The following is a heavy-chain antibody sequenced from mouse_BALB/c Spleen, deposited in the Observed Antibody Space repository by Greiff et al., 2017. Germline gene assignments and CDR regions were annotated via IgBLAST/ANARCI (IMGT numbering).Heavy chain of an antibody. J-gene: IGHJ1*01. D-gene: IGHD4-1*01. V-gene: IGHV5-17*02. CDR2: ISSGSSTI. CDR1: GFTFSSFG. Sequence: EVKLVESGGGLVQPGGSRKLSCAASGFTFSSFGMHWVRQAPEKGLEWVAYISSGSSTIYYADTVKGRFTISRDNPKNTLFLQMTSLRSEDTAMYYCAVTGTRYFDVWGAGTTVTVSS. CDR3: AVTGTRYFDV.